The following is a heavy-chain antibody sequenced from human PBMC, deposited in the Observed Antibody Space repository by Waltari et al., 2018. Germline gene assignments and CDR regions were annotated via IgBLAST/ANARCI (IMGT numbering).Heavy chain of an antibody. CDR3: AKGEYFDY. J-gene: IGHJ4*03. CDR2: IWYVGSNK. CDR1: GFTFSSYG. V-gene: IGHV3-30*18. Sequence: QVQLVESGGGVVQPGRSLRLSCAASGFTFSSYGMHWVRQAPGKGLEWVAVIWYVGSNKYYADSVKGLFTISRDNSKNTLYLQMNSRRAEDTAMYYCAKGEYFDYWGQGTMVTVSS.